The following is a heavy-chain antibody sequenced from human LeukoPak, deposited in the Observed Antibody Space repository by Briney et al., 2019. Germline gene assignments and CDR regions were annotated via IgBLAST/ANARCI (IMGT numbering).Heavy chain of an antibody. CDR3: AKDLSGIDS. CDR1: GFTFSSYG. Sequence: PGGSLRLSCAASGFTFSSYGMHWVRQAPGKGLEWVAVISYDGSNKYYADSVKGRFTVSRDNCKNTLYLQMNSLRAEDTAVYYCAKDLSGIDSWGQGTLVTVSS. J-gene: IGHJ4*02. CDR2: ISYDGSNK. V-gene: IGHV3-30*18. D-gene: IGHD6-25*01.